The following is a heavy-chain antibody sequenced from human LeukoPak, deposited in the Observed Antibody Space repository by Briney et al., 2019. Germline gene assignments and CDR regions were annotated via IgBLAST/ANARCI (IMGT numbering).Heavy chain of an antibody. J-gene: IGHJ4*02. CDR2: IWYDGSNK. D-gene: IGHD6-13*01. CDR1: GFTFSSYG. CDR3: ASAGYSSSWYFDY. V-gene: IGHV3-33*01. Sequence: HSGGSLRLSCAAPGFTFSSYGMHWVRQAPGKGLEWVAVIWYDGSNKYYADSVKGRFTISRDNSKNTLYLQMNSLRAEDTAVYYCASAGYSSSWYFDYWGQGTLVTVSS.